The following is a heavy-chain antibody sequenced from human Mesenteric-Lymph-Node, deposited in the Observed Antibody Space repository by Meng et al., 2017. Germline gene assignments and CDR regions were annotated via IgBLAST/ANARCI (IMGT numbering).Heavy chain of an antibody. CDR3: ASLGYCSGGSCYLPPSDY. J-gene: IGHJ4*02. CDR2: INPNSGGT. D-gene: IGHD2-15*01. Sequence: QVQRGQSGAEVKKPGASVKVSCKASGYTFTGYYMHWVRQAPGQGLEWMGRINPNSGGTNYAQKFQGRVTMTRDTSISTAYMELSRLRSDDTAVYYCASLGYCSGGSCYLPPSDYWGQGTLVTVFS. V-gene: IGHV1-2*06. CDR1: GYTFTGYY.